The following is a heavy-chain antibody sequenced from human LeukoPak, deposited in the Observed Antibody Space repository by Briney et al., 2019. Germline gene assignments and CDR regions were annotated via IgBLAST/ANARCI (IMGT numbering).Heavy chain of an antibody. Sequence: SVKVSCKASGGTFSSYAISWVRQAPGQGLEWMGGIIPIFGTANYAQKFQGRVTITADESTSTAYMELSSLRSEDTAVYYCARDLSGSYCIDYWGQGTLVTVSS. J-gene: IGHJ4*02. CDR2: IIPIFGTA. CDR3: ARDLSGSYCIDY. D-gene: IGHD1-26*01. V-gene: IGHV1-69*13. CDR1: GGTFSSYA.